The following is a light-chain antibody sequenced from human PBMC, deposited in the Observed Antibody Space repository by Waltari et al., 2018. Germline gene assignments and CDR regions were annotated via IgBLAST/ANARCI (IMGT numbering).Light chain of an antibody. CDR2: DAS. Sequence: EIVVTQSPATLSVSPGEGATLSCRASETIKTNLAWYQQKPGQAPRLLINDASTRATGIPARFSGSGSGTEFTLTISSLQSEDFAIYFCQQYNEWPPISTFGQGTNLEIK. CDR3: QQYNEWPPIST. J-gene: IGKJ2*01. V-gene: IGKV3-15*01. CDR1: ETIKTN.